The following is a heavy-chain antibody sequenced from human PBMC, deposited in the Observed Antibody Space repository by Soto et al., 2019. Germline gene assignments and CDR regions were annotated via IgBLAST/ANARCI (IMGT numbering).Heavy chain of an antibody. D-gene: IGHD3-3*01. V-gene: IGHV3-23*01. CDR1: GFTFSSYA. CDR2: ISGSGGST. Sequence: PGGSLILSCAASGFTFSSYAMSWVRQAPGKGLEWVSAISGSGGSTYYADSVKGRFTISRDNSKNTLYLQMNSLRAEDTAVYYCAKDQEITICGVVTNWFDPWGQGTLV. J-gene: IGHJ5*02. CDR3: AKDQEITICGVVTNWFDP.